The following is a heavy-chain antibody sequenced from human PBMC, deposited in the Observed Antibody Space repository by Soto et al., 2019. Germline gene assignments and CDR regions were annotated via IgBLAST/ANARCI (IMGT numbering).Heavy chain of an antibody. Sequence: SETLSLTCAVYGGSFSGSYWSWIRQPPGKGLEWIGEINHSGSTNYNPSLKSRVTISIDTSKNQFSLNLNSVTAADTAVYYCARLLSGKKYEEYWGQGTQVTVSS. D-gene: IGHD3-16*01. J-gene: IGHJ4*02. CDR3: ARLLSGKKYEEY. CDR2: INHSGST. CDR1: GGSFSGSY. V-gene: IGHV4-34*01.